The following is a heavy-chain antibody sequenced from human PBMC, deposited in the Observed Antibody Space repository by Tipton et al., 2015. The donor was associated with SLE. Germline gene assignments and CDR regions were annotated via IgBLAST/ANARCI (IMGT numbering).Heavy chain of an antibody. CDR2: IYYSGST. V-gene: IGHV4-59*11. CDR1: GGSISSHY. CDR3: ARGISLGYCSSPICSPYYYCGVDV. D-gene: IGHD2-2*01. J-gene: IGHJ6*02. Sequence: TLSLTCTVYGGSISSHYWSWIRQPPGKGLEWIGYIYYSGSTNYNPSLKSRVTISVDTSNNHFSLKLSSVTAAYTAVYYCARGISLGYCSSPICSPYYYCGVDVWRQGTPVTVSS.